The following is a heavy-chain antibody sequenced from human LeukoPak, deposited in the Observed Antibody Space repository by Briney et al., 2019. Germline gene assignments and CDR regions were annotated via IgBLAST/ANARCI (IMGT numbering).Heavy chain of an antibody. CDR1: GGSISSYY. CDR3: TRVAPREHFDY. D-gene: IGHD1-1*01. J-gene: IGHJ4*02. Sequence: SETLSLTCTVSGGSISSYYWSWIRQPPGKGLEWIGYIYYSGSTNYNPSLKSRVTISVDTSKNQFSLKLSSVTAADTAVYYCTRVAPREHFDYWGQGTLVTVSS. CDR2: IYYSGST. V-gene: IGHV4-59*01.